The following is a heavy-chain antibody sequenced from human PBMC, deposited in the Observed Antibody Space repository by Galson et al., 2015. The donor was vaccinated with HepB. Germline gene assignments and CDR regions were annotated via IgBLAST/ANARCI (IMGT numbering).Heavy chain of an antibody. J-gene: IGHJ4*02. D-gene: IGHD3-22*01. CDR3: ARVNDDSSGYSGNQVGDY. V-gene: IGHV5-51*01. CDR1: GYSFTSYW. CDR2: IYPGDSDT. Sequence: QSGAEVKKPGESLKISCKGSGYSFTSYWIGWVRQMPGKGLEWMGIIYPGDSDTRYSPSFQGQVTISADKSISTAYLQWSSLKASDTAMYYCARVNDDSSGYSGNQVGDYWGQGTLVTVSS.